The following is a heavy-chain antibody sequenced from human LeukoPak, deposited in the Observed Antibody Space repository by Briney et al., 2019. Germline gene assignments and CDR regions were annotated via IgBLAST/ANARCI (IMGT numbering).Heavy chain of an antibody. Sequence: PGGSLRLSCAASGFTFSSYAMHWVRQAPGKGLEWVAGISYDGSNKYYADSVERRVTISRDNSKNTLYLQMNSLRAEDTAVYYCARDGSGDPAYYYYYMDVWGKGTTVTVSS. CDR2: ISYDGSNK. D-gene: IGHD3-10*01. J-gene: IGHJ6*03. CDR3: ARDGSGDPAYYYYYMDV. V-gene: IGHV3-30*01. CDR1: GFTFSSYA.